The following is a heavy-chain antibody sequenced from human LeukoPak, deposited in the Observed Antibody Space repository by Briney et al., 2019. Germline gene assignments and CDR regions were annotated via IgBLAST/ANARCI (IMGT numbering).Heavy chain of an antibody. V-gene: IGHV4-4*02. CDR2: IYHSGST. CDR1: GGSISSSNW. D-gene: IGHD3-10*01. CDR3: ARTVTMVSGFDY. Sequence: SETLSLTCAVSGGSISSSNWWSWVRQPPGKGLEWIGEIYHSGSTNYNPSLKVRVTISVDKSKKQFSLKLSSVTAADTAVYYCARTVTMVSGFDYWGQGTLVTVSS. J-gene: IGHJ4*02.